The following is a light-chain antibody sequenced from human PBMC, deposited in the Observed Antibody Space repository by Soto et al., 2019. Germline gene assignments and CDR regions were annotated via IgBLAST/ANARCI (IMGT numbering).Light chain of an antibody. CDR1: QGISSA. Sequence: AIQLTQSPSSLSASVGDRVTITCRASQGISSALAWYQQKPGKAPKLLIYDASSLESGVPSRFSGSGSGTDFTLTISSLQPEDFATYYCQQFNRYPSMYTFGQGTKLEIK. CDR3: QQFNRYPSMYT. CDR2: DAS. V-gene: IGKV1-13*02. J-gene: IGKJ2*01.